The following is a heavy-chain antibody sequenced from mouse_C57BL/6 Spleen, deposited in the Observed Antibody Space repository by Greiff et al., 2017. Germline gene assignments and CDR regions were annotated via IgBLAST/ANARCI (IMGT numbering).Heavy chain of an antibody. D-gene: IGHD1-1*01. CDR3: SRGDLGYYDSSYGFDY. CDR1: GYSITSGYF. J-gene: IGHJ2*01. V-gene: IGHV3-6*01. Sequence: VQLKESGPGLVKPSQSLSLTCSVTGYSITSGYFWNWLRQLPGNKLEWMGNISYDGSNNYNPSLKNRISITLDTSKNQFFLKLNSVTTEDTATYYSSRGDLGYYDSSYGFDYWGQGTTLTVSS. CDR2: ISYDGSN.